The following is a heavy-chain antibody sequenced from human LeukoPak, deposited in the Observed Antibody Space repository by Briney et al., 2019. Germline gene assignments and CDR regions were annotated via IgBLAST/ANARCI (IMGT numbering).Heavy chain of an antibody. CDR3: AARSNRGYSSGWYYFDY. J-gene: IGHJ4*02. D-gene: IGHD6-19*01. CDR1: GFTFDDYA. CDR2: ISWNGGSI. V-gene: IGHV3-9*03. Sequence: GRSLRLSCAASGFTFDDYAMHWVRQAPGKGLEWVSGISWNGGSIGYADSVKGRFTISRDNAKNSLYLQMNSLRAEDMALYYCAARSNRGYSSGWYYFDYWGQGTLVTVSS.